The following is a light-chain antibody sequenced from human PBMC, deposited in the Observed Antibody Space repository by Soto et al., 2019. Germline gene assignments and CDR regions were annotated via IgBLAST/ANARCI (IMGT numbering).Light chain of an antibody. V-gene: IGLV1-44*01. CDR2: NDD. CDR1: SFNVGSNS. J-gene: IGLJ1*01. Sequence: QAVVTQSPSASETPGQRVTISCSGSSFNVGSNSVDWYQEVPGTAPKLLIHNDDQRPSGVPDRFSGSKSGTSASLAISGLHSEDEADYYCAAWDDSLNAYVFGTATKLTVL. CDR3: AAWDDSLNAYV.